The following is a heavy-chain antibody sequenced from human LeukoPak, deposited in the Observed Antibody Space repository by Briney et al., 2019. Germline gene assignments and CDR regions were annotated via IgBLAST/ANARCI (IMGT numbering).Heavy chain of an antibody. CDR3: VLDLFSSFAFDI. CDR2: INSDGSST. V-gene: IGHV3-74*01. J-gene: IGHJ3*02. D-gene: IGHD3/OR15-3a*01. CDR1: GFTFRRYW. Sequence: GGSLRLSCAAPGFTFRRYWMHWVRQAPGKGLLWVSRINSDGSSTYYADSVKGRFTTSRDNAKNALHLQMNSLTAEDTAVYYCVLDLFSSFAFDIWGQGTMVTVSS.